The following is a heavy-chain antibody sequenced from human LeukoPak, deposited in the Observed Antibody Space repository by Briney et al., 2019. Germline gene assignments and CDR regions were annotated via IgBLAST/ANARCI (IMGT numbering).Heavy chain of an antibody. D-gene: IGHD3-22*01. V-gene: IGHV4-61*01. CDR2: IYYSGST. J-gene: IGHJ5*02. CDR3: ARGDSSGFYNWFDP. Sequence: SETLSLTCTVSGGSVSSGSYYWSWIRQPPGKELEWIGYIYYSGSTNYNPSLKSRVTISVDTSKNQFSLKLSSVTAADTAIYYCARGDSSGFYNWFDPWGQGILVTVSS. CDR1: GGSVSSGSYY.